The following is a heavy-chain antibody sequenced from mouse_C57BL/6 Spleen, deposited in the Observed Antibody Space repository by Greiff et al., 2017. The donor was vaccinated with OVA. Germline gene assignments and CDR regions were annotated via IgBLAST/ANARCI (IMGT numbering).Heavy chain of an antibody. CDR3: ARTFYGSSYRYFDV. V-gene: IGHV1-81*01. J-gene: IGHJ1*03. CDR2: IYPRSGNT. Sequence: VQLVESGAELARPGASVKLSCKASGYTFTSYGISWVKQRTGQGLEWIGEIYPRSGNTYYNEKFKGKATLTADKSSSTAYMELRSLTSEDSAVYFCARTFYGSSYRYFDVWGTGTTVTVSS. D-gene: IGHD1-1*01. CDR1: GYTFTSYG.